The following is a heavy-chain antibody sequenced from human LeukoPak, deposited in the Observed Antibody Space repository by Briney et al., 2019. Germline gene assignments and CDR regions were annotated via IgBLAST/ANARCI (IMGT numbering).Heavy chain of an antibody. CDR3: ARDRGVYSRTLED. Sequence: GGSLRLSCAASGFIFNHYGMNWVRQAPGKGLEWVSGITSRSTTYYADSVKGRFTISRDNAKNSLYLQMNSLRGEDTAVYYCARDRGVYSRTLEDWGQGTLVTVSS. J-gene: IGHJ4*02. V-gene: IGHV3-69-1*01. CDR2: ITSRSTT. D-gene: IGHD6-13*01. CDR1: GFIFNHYG.